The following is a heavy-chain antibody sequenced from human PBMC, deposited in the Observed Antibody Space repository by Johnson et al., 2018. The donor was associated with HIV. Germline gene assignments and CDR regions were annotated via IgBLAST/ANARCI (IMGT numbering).Heavy chain of an antibody. CDR2: ISYDGSNE. J-gene: IGHJ3*02. CDR1: GFTFSSYA. D-gene: IGHD6-13*01. CDR3: ARFRSSNWFDAFDI. Sequence: QVQLVESGGGLVKPGGSLRLSCAASGFTFSSYAMHWVRQAPGKGLEWVAVISYDGSNEYYADSVKGRFTISRDNSKNTLYLQMNSLRAEDTAVYYCARFRSSNWFDAFDIWGQGTMVTVSA. V-gene: IGHV3-30*04.